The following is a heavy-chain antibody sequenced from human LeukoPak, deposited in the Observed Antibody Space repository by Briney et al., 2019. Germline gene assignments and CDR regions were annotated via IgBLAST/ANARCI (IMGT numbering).Heavy chain of an antibody. J-gene: IGHJ4*02. Sequence: PGGSLTLSCAASAFTVSSNYMSWVRQAAGKGLEWVSVIYSGGTTNYADSVKGRFTISRDNSKNTLSLQINSLRAEDTAVYYCAKLIVVVIKGSNYWGQGTLVTVSS. CDR3: AKLIVVVIKGSNY. CDR2: IYSGGTT. D-gene: IGHD3-22*01. V-gene: IGHV3-66*04. CDR1: AFTVSSNY.